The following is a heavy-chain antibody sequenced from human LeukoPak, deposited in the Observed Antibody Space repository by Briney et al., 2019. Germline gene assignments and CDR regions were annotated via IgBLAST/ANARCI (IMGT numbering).Heavy chain of an antibody. CDR3: AKSWRPRRWPDSFDP. J-gene: IGHJ5*02. CDR1: GGSISSYY. CDR2: IYNSGSS. V-gene: IGHV4-59*01. Sequence: SETLSLTCTVSGGSISSYYWSWIRQPPGKGLEWIGYIYNSGSSNHNPSLRSRVTISVDTSKNQFSLKLSSVTAADTAVYYCAKSWRPRRWPDSFDPWGQGTLVTVSS. D-gene: IGHD5-24*01.